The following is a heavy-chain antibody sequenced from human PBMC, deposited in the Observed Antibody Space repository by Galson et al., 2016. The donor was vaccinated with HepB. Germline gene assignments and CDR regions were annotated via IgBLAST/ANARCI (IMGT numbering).Heavy chain of an antibody. D-gene: IGHD4/OR15-4a*01. Sequence: SLRLSCAASGFFFSGRAMSWVRQAPGKGLEWVSGIDRYGGTTGYAASVKGRFTISRDNSKNMLYLQMNSLRTEDTAVYYCARDDYSGGRGSPDYWGQGTLVTVSS. CDR2: IDRYGGTT. J-gene: IGHJ4*02. V-gene: IGHV3-23*01. CDR1: GFFFSGRA. CDR3: ARDDYSGGRGSPDY.